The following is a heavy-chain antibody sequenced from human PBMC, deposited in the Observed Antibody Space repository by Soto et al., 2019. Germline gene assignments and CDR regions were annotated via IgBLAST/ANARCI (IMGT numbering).Heavy chain of an antibody. CDR3: ARGPHYYESGNHSWSKAD. CDR1: GYTFTSYG. CDR2: ISAYNGNT. D-gene: IGHD3-10*01. J-gene: IGHJ1*01. Sequence: ASVKVSCKTSGYTFTSYGMTWVRQAPGQGLEWMGWISAYNGNTNYAQKLQGRVTVTTDTSTTTAYMELRTLRSDDTAIYYCARGPHYYESGNHSWSKADWGRG. V-gene: IGHV1-18*04.